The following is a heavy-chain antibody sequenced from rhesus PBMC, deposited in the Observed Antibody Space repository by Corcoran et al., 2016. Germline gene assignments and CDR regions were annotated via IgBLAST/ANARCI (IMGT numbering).Heavy chain of an antibody. CDR3: ASGSYKYFEF. J-gene: IGHJ1*01. V-gene: IGHV4-73*01. CDR2: ICGNKASP. D-gene: IGHD1-44*02. Sequence: QVQLQQWGEGLVKPSETLSLTCAVYGGSISGYYYWSWIRKPPGKGLEGIGYICGNKASPTYNPSLTNRVTISNDTSKNQFSLKLSSVTAADTAVYYCASGSYKYFEFWGQGALVTVSS. CDR1: GGSISGYYY.